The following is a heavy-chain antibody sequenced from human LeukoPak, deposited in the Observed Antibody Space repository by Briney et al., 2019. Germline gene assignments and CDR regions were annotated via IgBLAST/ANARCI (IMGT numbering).Heavy chain of an antibody. CDR3: ARPVDCSGGSCYSLSYYFDC. CDR2: IYHGDSDT. V-gene: IGHV5-51*01. Sequence: ASPQISCKGSGYGFTSYWIAWVRQMPGKGLEWMGVIYHGDSDTRYSPSFQGEVTISADKSIRTAYLQWSSLKASDTAMYYCARPVDCSGGSCYSLSYYFDCWGQGRLVTVSS. CDR1: GYGFTSYW. D-gene: IGHD2-15*01. J-gene: IGHJ4*01.